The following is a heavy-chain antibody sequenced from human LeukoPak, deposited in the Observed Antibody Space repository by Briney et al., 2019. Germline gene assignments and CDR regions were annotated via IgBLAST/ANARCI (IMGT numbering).Heavy chain of an antibody. V-gene: IGHV3-30*18. CDR1: GFTFSIYG. Sequence: GGSLRLSCAASGFTFSIYGMHWVRQAPGKGLEWVAVISYDGSNKYYADSVKGRFTISRDNSKNTLYLQMNSLRAEDTAVYYCAKSKSQWELPGSFDYWGQGTLVTVSS. CDR2: ISYDGSNK. D-gene: IGHD1-26*01. J-gene: IGHJ4*02. CDR3: AKSKSQWELPGSFDY.